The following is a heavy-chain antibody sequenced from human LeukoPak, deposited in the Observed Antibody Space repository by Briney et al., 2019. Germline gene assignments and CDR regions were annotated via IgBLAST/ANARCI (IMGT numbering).Heavy chain of an antibody. J-gene: IGHJ5*02. CDR3: AKAAGYSTISWFDP. CDR2: IYYSGTS. D-gene: IGHD6-13*01. CDR1: GGSIRISH. V-gene: IGHV4-59*01. Sequence: PTETLSLTCTVSGGSIRISHGSWIRQPPGEGREFSGDIYYSGTSNGNPSLKNRVTMAVDTSNNQFSLKLNSVTAADTAVYYCAKAAGYSTISWFDPWGQGTLVTVSS.